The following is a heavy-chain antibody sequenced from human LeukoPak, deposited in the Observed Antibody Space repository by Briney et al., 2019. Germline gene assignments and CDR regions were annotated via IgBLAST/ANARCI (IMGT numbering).Heavy chain of an antibody. CDR1: GFTFSSYA. V-gene: IGHV3-23*01. J-gene: IGHJ4*02. CDR2: ISGSGSST. D-gene: IGHD3-22*01. Sequence: GGSLRLSCAASGFTFSSYAMSWVRQAPGKGLEWVSAISGSGSSTTYADPVKGRFTVSRDNAKNTLYLQMDSLRAEDSAVYYCARGLVHDTSGYYSDYWGQGILVTVSS. CDR3: ARGLVHDTSGYYSDY.